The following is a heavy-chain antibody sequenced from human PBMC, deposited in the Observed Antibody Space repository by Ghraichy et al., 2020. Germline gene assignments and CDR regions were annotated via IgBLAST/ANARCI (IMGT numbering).Heavy chain of an antibody. V-gene: IGHV3-23*01. CDR3: AKSQGDDFWTGYFYFDF. Sequence: GESLRLSCAASEFTFSSYAMNWVRQAPGKGLEWVSVISGNGDSTYYVDSVKGRFTISRDNSKNTLYLQMNSLRVEDTAVYYCAKSQGDDFWTGYFYFDFWGQGTLVTVSS. CDR2: ISGNGDST. D-gene: IGHD3/OR15-3a*01. J-gene: IGHJ4*02. CDR1: EFTFSSYA.